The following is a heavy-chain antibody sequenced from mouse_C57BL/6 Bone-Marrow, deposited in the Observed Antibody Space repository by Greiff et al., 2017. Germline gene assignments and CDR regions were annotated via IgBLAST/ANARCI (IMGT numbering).Heavy chain of an antibody. J-gene: IGHJ3*01. CDR1: GYTFTSYW. Sequence: VQLQQPGAELVKPGASVKLSCKASGYTFTSYWMQWVKQRPGQGLEWIGEIDPSDSYTNYNQKFKGKATLPVDTSSSTAYMQLSSLTSEDSAVYYCVTAQATAWFAYWGQGTLVTVSA. CDR2: IDPSDSYT. D-gene: IGHD3-2*02. CDR3: VTAQATAWFAY. V-gene: IGHV1-50*01.